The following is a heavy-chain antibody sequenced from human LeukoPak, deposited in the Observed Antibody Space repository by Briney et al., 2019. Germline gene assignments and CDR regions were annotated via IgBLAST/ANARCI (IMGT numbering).Heavy chain of an antibody. CDR3: ARVTYCSGGSCGEFDY. CDR2: ISGSGGST. D-gene: IGHD2-15*01. V-gene: IGHV3-23*01. Sequence: PGGSLRLSCAASGFTFSSYAMSWVRQAPGKGLEWVSAISGSGGSTYYADSVKGRFTISRDNSKNTLYLQMNSLRAEDTAVYYCARVTYCSGGSCGEFDYWGQGTLVTVSS. CDR1: GFTFSSYA. J-gene: IGHJ4*02.